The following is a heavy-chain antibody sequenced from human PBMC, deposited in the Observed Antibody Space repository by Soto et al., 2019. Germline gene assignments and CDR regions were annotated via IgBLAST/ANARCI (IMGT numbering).Heavy chain of an antibody. V-gene: IGHV3-66*01. Sequence: PGGSLRLSCAASGFPVSSNYMSWVRQAPGKGLEWVSVIYSGGSTYYADSVKGRFTISRDNSKNTLYLQMNSLRAEDTAVYYCARGGYDFWSGYYPGYYYYMDVWGKGATVTVSS. CDR3: ARGGYDFWSGYYPGYYYYMDV. CDR1: GFPVSSNY. D-gene: IGHD3-3*01. J-gene: IGHJ6*03. CDR2: IYSGGST.